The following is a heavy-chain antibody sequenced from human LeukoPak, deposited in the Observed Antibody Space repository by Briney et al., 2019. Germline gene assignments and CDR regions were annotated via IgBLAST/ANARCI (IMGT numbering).Heavy chain of an antibody. CDR2: IRYDGSNK. J-gene: IGHJ4*02. CDR3: AKPNRDTAMVDY. V-gene: IGHV3-30*02. Sequence: GGSLRLSCAASGFTLSSNGMHWVRQAPGKGLEWVAFIRYDGSNKYYADSVKGRFTISRDNSKNTLYLQMNSLRAEDTAVYYCAKPNRDTAMVDYWGQGTLVTVSS. D-gene: IGHD5-18*01. CDR1: GFTLSSNG.